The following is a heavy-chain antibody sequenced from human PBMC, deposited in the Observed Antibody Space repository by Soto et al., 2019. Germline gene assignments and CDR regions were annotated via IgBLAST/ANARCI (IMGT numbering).Heavy chain of an antibody. CDR2: INWNSGSI. V-gene: IGHV3-9*01. J-gene: IGHJ6*02. CDR3: AEDRGSGSYAANYYYYGMDV. D-gene: IGHD3-10*01. CDR1: GVSFDDYA. Sequence: PGGSLRLSCAASGVSFDDYAIHWVRQAPGKGLEWVSGINWNSGSIGYADSVKGRFTISRDNAKTSLYLQMNSLRVEDTALYYCAEDRGSGSYAANYYYYGMDVWGQGTTVTVSS.